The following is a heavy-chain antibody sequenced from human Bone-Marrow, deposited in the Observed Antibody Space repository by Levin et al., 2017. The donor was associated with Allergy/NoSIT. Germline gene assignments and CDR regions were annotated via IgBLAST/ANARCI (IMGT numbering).Heavy chain of an antibody. Sequence: QHGESLKISCAASGFTFSNYAMSWVRQSPGKGLEWVSAISGAGTKTYYADSMKGRFAISRDNSRSTLYLQMNSLRAEDTAIYYCVKDQYVDQVFCGGDCWGSWFDPWGQGTLVTVSS. CDR3: VKDQYVDQVFCGGDCWGSWFDP. CDR1: GFTFSNYA. D-gene: IGHD2-21*02. CDR2: ISGAGTKT. V-gene: IGHV3-23*01. J-gene: IGHJ5*02.